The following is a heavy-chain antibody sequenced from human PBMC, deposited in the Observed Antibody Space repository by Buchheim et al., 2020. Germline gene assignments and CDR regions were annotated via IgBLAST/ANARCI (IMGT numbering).Heavy chain of an antibody. J-gene: IGHJ4*02. CDR1: GFTFSSYS. V-gene: IGHV3-21*01. D-gene: IGHD4/OR15-4a*01. CDR3: ARDHTDYLEGGVIS. Sequence: EVQLVESGGGLVKPGGSLRLSCAASGFTFSSYSMNWVRQAPGKGLEWVSSISSSSSYIYYEDSDKGRFTISRDNAKNPLYLQMNSLRAEDTAVYYCARDHTDYLEGGVISWGQGTL. CDR2: ISSSSSYI.